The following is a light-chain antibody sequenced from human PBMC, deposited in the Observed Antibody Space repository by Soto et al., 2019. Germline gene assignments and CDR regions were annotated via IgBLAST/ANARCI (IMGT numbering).Light chain of an antibody. J-gene: IGLJ2*01. Sequence: QSALTQPRSVSGSPGQSVTISCTGTSSDVGGYNYVSWYQKYPGKAPRLIIYDVSKRPSGVPDRFSGSKSGNTASLTISGLQAEDEADYYCCSHAGSFTLVFGGGT. CDR1: SSDVGGYNY. CDR3: CSHAGSFTLV. CDR2: DVS. V-gene: IGLV2-11*01.